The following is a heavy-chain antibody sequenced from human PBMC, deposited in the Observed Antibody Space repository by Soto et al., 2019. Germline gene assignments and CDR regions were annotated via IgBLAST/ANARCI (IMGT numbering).Heavy chain of an antibody. Sequence: GGSLRLSCAASGFTFSNYAMSWVRQAPGKGLEWVSAISGSGDSTFYADSVKGRFTISRSNSKNTLYLQMNSLRVEDTAVYFCAKDLYDSSGYLDHWGQGPMVTVYS. CDR2: ISGSGDST. J-gene: IGHJ4*02. CDR3: AKDLYDSSGYLDH. CDR1: GFTFSNYA. D-gene: IGHD3-22*01. V-gene: IGHV3-23*01.